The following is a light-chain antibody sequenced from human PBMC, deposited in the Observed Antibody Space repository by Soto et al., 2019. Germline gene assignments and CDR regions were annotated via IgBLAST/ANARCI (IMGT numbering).Light chain of an antibody. J-gene: IGKJ5*01. CDR3: QLRSNWSPIT. Sequence: EIVMTQSPATLSVSPGERATLSCRASQSVSTNLAWYQQKPGQAPRLLMYGASSRAPGIPGRFSGSGSGTHFTLTISSLEPEDFAVYYCQLRSNWSPITFGQGTRLEI. CDR2: GAS. V-gene: IGKV3D-15*01. CDR1: QSVSTN.